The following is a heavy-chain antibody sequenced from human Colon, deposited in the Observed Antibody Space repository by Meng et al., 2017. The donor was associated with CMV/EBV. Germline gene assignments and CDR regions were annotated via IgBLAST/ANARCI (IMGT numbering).Heavy chain of an antibody. Sequence: VQLRESRPGLVKPSETLSLTCTVSGASITSYYWSWIRQPAGKGLEWIGRVYISGNTNYNPSLKSRVTMSIDTSKNQLSLNIRSVTAADTAVYYCARDSNLSGLAYWGQGTLVTVSS. CDR1: GASITSYY. J-gene: IGHJ4*02. CDR3: ARDSNLSGLAY. CDR2: VYISGNT. V-gene: IGHV4-4*07. D-gene: IGHD3-10*01.